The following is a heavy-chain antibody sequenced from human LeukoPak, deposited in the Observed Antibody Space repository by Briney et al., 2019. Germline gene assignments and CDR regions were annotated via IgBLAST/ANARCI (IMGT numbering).Heavy chain of an antibody. CDR1: GYTFTGYY. J-gene: IGHJ1*01. Sequence: ASVKVSCKASGYTFTGYYMHWVRQAPGQGLEWMGWINPNSGETNYAQKFQGRVTMTRDTSISTAYMELTRLTSDDTAVYHCATRVADYAFRYFHHWGQGTLVTVSS. D-gene: IGHD4-17*01. CDR3: ATRVADYAFRYFHH. CDR2: INPNSGET. V-gene: IGHV1-2*02.